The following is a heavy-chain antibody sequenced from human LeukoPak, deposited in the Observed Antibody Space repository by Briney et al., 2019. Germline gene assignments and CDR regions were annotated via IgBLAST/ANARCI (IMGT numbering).Heavy chain of an antibody. CDR2: INAANGKT. D-gene: IGHD2-15*01. J-gene: IGHJ5*02. CDR3: AREAVVVVAATPRNWFDP. CDR1: GYTFTDYA. V-gene: IGHV1-3*01. Sequence: GASVKVSCKTSGYTFTDYAMHWLRQAPGQRLEWMGWINAANGKTEYSQKFQGRVTITRDTSASTAYMELSSLRSEDTAIYYCAREAVVVVAATPRNWFDPWGQRTLVTVSS.